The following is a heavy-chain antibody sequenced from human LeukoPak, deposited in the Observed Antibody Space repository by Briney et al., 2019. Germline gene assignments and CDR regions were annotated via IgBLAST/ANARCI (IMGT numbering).Heavy chain of an antibody. CDR2: MNPNSGNT. Sequence: ASVKVSCKASGYTFTSYDINWVRQATGQGLEWMGWMNPNSGNTGYAQKLQGRVTITRNTSISTAYMELSSLRSEDTAVYYCVRLRGDAFDIWGQGTMVTVSS. V-gene: IGHV1-8*03. CDR1: GYTFTSYD. J-gene: IGHJ3*02. D-gene: IGHD1-26*01. CDR3: VRLRGDAFDI.